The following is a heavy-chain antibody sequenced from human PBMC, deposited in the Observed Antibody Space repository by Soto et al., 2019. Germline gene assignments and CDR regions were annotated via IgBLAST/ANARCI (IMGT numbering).Heavy chain of an antibody. Sequence: PSETLSLTCTVSGGSIDSGDYYWSWIRQPPGKGLEWIGYVYYSGTTNYNPFLKSRVTLSLDKSKNQFSLKMNSVTAADTALYYCAREVLSPPNYTHPSGQRILVTVSS. CDR2: VYYSGTT. V-gene: IGHV4-61*08. CDR1: GGSIDSGDYY. J-gene: IGHJ5*02. CDR3: AREVLSPPNYTHP. D-gene: IGHD1-7*01.